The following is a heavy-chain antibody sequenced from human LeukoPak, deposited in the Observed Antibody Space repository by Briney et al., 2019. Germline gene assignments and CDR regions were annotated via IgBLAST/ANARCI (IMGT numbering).Heavy chain of an antibody. CDR2: ISYDGSNK. CDR3: ASVFYSSGWYGNFDY. D-gene: IGHD6-19*01. CDR1: GFTFSSDV. J-gene: IGHJ4*02. Sequence: GGSLRLSCAASGFTFSSDVMHCVRQAPGKGLERVSVISYDGSNKYYAGSGKGRFTISRDNSKNTPYLQSNTLPPKDTAVYYCASVFYSSGWYGNFDYWGQGTLVTVSS. V-gene: IGHV3-30*19.